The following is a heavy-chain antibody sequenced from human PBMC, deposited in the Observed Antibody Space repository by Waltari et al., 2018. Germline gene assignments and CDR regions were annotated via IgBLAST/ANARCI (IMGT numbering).Heavy chain of an antibody. CDR1: GYHLSAYY. CDR3: AREGSHLTTVNDF. J-gene: IGHJ4*02. D-gene: IGHD4-4*01. CDR2: INPRNGET. V-gene: IGHV1-2*02. Sequence: LVQSGAEVQQPGASVRVSCKTSGYHLSAYYIHWVRQAPGQGLELMGWINPRNGETKYTQTFHGMVTLTRDTSINTAYMELSSLIFDDTAVYYCAREGSHLTTVNDFWGQGTLVIVSS.